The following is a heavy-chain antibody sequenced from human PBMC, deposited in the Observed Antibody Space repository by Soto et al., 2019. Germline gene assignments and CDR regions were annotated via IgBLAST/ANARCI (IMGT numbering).Heavy chain of an antibody. CDR1: GFSLSTSGVG. V-gene: IGHV2-5*02. CDR3: APCPVFRGVPDGMDV. D-gene: IGHD3-16*01. J-gene: IGHJ6*02. CDR2: MYWDDGK. Sequence: QITLKESGPTLVKPTQTLTLTCTFSGFSLSTSGVGVGWIRQPPGKALEWLALMYWDDGKRYSPSLKSRLTSTEADSKNQGVLTITHRDPMDTAKYYGAPCPVFRGVPDGMDVWCRGSTVTVSS.